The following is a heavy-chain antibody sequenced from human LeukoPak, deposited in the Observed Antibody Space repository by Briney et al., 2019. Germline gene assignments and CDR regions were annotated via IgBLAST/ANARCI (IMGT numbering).Heavy chain of an antibody. CDR3: AKDGRSHPADY. Sequence: GGSLRLSCAASGFTFSNSPMSWARQAPGKGLEWVSGISMSGDATYYADSVKGRFTISRDNSKNTLYLQMNSVRTEDTALYYCAKDGRSHPADYWGQGTLVTVSS. V-gene: IGHV3-23*01. D-gene: IGHD1-26*01. CDR1: GFTFSNSP. CDR2: ISMSGDAT. J-gene: IGHJ4*02.